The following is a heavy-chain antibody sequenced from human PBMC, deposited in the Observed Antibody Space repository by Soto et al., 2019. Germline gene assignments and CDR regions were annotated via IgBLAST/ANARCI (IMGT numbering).Heavy chain of an antibody. Sequence: SETLSLTCTVSGGSSGSSRYYWGWVRQAPGKGLEWFWSIYYSASTYYTPSLTRRVTISVDPSKTPFSLTLSSVTAADPPVYYCASHWGNYVDYYYRMDVWGQGTTVTVSS. CDR3: ASHWGNYVDYYYRMDV. J-gene: IGHJ6*02. V-gene: IGHV4-39*01. CDR1: GGSSGSSRYY. D-gene: IGHD4-4*01. CDR2: IYYSAST.